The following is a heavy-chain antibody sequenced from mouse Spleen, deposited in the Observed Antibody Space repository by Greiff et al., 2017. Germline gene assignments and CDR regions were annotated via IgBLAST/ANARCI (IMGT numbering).Heavy chain of an antibody. J-gene: IGHJ4*01. Sequence: EVKLVESGAELVRPGASVKLSCTASGFNIKDDYMHWVKQRPEQGLEWIGWIDPENGDTEYASKFQGKATITADTSSNTAYLQLSSLTSEDTAVYYCTTSYGSSKFYAMDYWGQGTSVTVSS. CDR3: TTSYGSSKFYAMDY. V-gene: IGHV14-4*01. CDR2: IDPENGDT. D-gene: IGHD1-1*01. CDR1: GFNIKDDY.